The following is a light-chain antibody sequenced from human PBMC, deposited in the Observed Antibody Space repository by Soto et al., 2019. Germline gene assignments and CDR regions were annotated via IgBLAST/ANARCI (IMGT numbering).Light chain of an antibody. CDR3: SSYADSNNLV. CDR1: SSDVGDYDY. J-gene: IGLJ2*01. Sequence: QSALTQPPSTSGSPGQSVTISCTGTSSDVGDYDYVSWYQQHPGKAPKLMIYEVNKRPSGVPDRFSGSKSGNTASLTVSGIQAEDEADYHCSSYADSNNLVFGGGTKLTVL. CDR2: EVN. V-gene: IGLV2-8*01.